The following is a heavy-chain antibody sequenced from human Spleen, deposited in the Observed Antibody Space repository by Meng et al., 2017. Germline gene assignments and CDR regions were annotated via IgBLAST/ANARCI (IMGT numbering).Heavy chain of an antibody. D-gene: IGHD6-13*01. CDR1: GGSFSDYY. J-gene: IGHJ5*02. CDR3: ARGQLASSTFSATNWFDP. CDR2: INHSGST. V-gene: IGHV4-34*01. Sequence: QVQLQQWGAGLLKPSETLSLTCVVSGGSFSDYYWSWIRQPPGKGLEWIGEINHSGSTNYNPSLESRATISVDTSQNNLSLKLSSVTAADTAVYYCARGQLASSTFSATNWFDPWGQGTLVTVSS.